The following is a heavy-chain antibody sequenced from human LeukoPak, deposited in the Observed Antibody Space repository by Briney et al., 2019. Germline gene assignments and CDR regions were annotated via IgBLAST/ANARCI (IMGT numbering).Heavy chain of an antibody. V-gene: IGHV1-69*02. J-gene: IGHJ5*02. CDR2: IIPILGIA. Sequence: SSVKVSCKASGGTFSSHTISWVRQAPGQGLEWMGRIIPILGIANYAQKFQGRVTITADKSTSTAYMELSSLRSEDTAVYYCADSSWNYYDSSGTHSWFDPWGQGTLVAVSS. CDR1: GGTFSSHT. D-gene: IGHD3-22*01. CDR3: ADSSWNYYDSSGTHSWFDP.